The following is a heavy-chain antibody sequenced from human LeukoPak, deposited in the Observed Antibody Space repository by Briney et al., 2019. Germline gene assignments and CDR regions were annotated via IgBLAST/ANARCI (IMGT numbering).Heavy chain of an antibody. J-gene: IGHJ4*02. Sequence: SETLSLTCTVSGGSISRYHWSWIRQPPGKGLEWIGYIYYSGSTYYNPSLKSRVTISVDTSKNQFSLKLSSVTAADTAVYYCARVSKSVVPAAIDYWGQGTLVTVSS. CDR3: ARVSKSVVPAAIDY. V-gene: IGHV4-30-4*08. CDR1: GGSISRYH. D-gene: IGHD2-2*02. CDR2: IYYSGST.